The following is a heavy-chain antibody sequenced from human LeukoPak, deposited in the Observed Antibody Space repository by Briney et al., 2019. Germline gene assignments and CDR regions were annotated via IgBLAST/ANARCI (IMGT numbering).Heavy chain of an antibody. CDR3: GRASGSYGSGSYYYYGMDV. V-gene: IGHV4-38-2*01. D-gene: IGHD3-10*01. CDR2: IFHSGST. CDR1: GYSISSGYY. Sequence: SETLSLTCAVSGYSISSGYYWGWIRQPPGKGLEWIGSIFHSGSTYYNPSLKSRVNMSVDTSKNQISLKLSSVTAADTAVYYCGRASGSYGSGSYYYYGMDVWDKGTTVTASS. J-gene: IGHJ6*04.